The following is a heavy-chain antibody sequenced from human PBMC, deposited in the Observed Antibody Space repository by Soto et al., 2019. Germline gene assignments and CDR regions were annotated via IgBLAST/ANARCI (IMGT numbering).Heavy chain of an antibody. Sequence: GGSLRLSCAVSGFTFGGSYMSCIRQAPGKGLEWLSYISPGSRYPAYADSVKGRFTISRDNAKRSLYLQMMSLTAEDTAIYYCVRGGGGGLLDPWGKGTLVT. D-gene: IGHD2-15*01. CDR2: ISPGSRYP. V-gene: IGHV3-11*06. CDR3: VRGGGGGLLDP. CDR1: GFTFGGSY. J-gene: IGHJ5*02.